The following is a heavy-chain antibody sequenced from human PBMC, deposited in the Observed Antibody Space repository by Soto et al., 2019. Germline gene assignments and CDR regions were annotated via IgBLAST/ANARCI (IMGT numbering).Heavy chain of an antibody. CDR2: VGWNGGDI. V-gene: IGHV3-9*01. CDR3: AKERAVVVPVSTSYFHYYGLDV. CDR1: GFTLDDYT. Sequence: VQLVESGGGLVQPGGSLRLSCAVSGFTLDDYTMHWDRQAPGKGLEWVSGVGWNGGDIVYADSVKGRFTVSRDNTRNSLYLEVNSLTTEDTAIYFCAKERAVVVPVSTSYFHYYGLDVWGQGTTVTVS. J-gene: IGHJ6*02. D-gene: IGHD2-2*01.